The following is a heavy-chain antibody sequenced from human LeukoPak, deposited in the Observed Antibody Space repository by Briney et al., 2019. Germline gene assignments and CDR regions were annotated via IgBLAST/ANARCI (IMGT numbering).Heavy chain of an antibody. J-gene: IGHJ4*02. V-gene: IGHV3-21*04. Sequence: PGGSLRLSCAASGFTFSSYSMNWVRQAPGKGLEWVSSISSSSSYIYYADSVKGRFTISRDNAKNSLYLQMNSLRAEDTAVYYCARMTGILFGESPPTTTFDYWGQGTLVTVSS. CDR3: ARMTGILFGESPPTTTFDY. D-gene: IGHD3-10*01. CDR1: GFTFSSYS. CDR2: ISSSSSYI.